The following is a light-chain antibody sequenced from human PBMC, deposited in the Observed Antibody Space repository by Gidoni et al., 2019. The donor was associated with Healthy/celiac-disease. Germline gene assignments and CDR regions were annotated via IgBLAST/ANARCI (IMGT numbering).Light chain of an antibody. V-gene: IGKV1-5*03. Sequence: DIQMTQSPSTLSASVGDRVTITCRARQSISSWLAWYQQKPGKAPKLLIYKASSLESGVPSRFSGSGSGTEFTLTISSLQPDDFATYYCQQYNSYSCSFGQGTKLEIK. CDR2: KAS. CDR3: QQYNSYSCS. J-gene: IGKJ2*04. CDR1: QSISSW.